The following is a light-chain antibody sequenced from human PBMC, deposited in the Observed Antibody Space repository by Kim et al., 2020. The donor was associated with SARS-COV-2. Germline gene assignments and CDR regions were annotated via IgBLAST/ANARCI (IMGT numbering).Light chain of an antibody. CDR3: QQYNSYSRT. CDR2: KAS. CDR1: HSIGSW. J-gene: IGKJ1*01. V-gene: IGKV1-5*03. Sequence: GDRGTITCRSSHSIGSWLAWYQQKPGQAPNLLIYKASTLQTGVPSRFSGSGSGTEFTLTISSLQPDDVGTYYCQQYNSYSRTFVQGTKVDIK.